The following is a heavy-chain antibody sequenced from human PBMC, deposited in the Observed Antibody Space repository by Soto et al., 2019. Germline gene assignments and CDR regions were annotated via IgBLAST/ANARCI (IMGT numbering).Heavy chain of an antibody. D-gene: IGHD3-22*01. Sequence: SETLSLTCAVSGGSISSGGYSWSWIRQPPGKGLEWIGYIYHSGSTYYNRSLKSRVTISVDRSKNQFSLKLSSVTAADTAVYYCARGSSGYLLYFDYWGQGTLVTVSS. CDR2: IYHSGST. CDR1: GGSISSGGYS. CDR3: ARGSSGYLLYFDY. J-gene: IGHJ4*02. V-gene: IGHV4-30-2*01.